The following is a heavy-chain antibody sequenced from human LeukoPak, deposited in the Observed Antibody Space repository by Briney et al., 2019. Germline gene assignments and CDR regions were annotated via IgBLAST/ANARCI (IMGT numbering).Heavy chain of an antibody. Sequence: GGSLRLSCAASGFTFSSYSMNWVRQAPGKGLEWASSISGSSSYIYYADSVKGRFTISRDNAKNSLYLQMNSLRAEDTAVYYCARVDYDILTGYYIYAFDIWGQGTMVTVSS. CDR2: ISGSSSYI. V-gene: IGHV3-21*01. CDR3: ARVDYDILTGYYIYAFDI. CDR1: GFTFSSYS. J-gene: IGHJ3*02. D-gene: IGHD3-9*01.